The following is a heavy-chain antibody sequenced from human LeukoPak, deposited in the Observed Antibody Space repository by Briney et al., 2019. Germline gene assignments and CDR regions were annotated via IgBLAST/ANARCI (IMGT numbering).Heavy chain of an antibody. Sequence: GGSLRLSCAASGFTFSNYWMSWVRQAPGKGLECVASVKPDGVVKYYMDSVKGRFTISRDNAKNSLYLQMNSLRAEDTAVYYCATNVHQWGQGTLVTVSS. CDR2: VKPDGVVK. D-gene: IGHD2-8*01. V-gene: IGHV3-7*01. CDR3: ATNVHQ. CDR1: GFTFSNYW. J-gene: IGHJ4*02.